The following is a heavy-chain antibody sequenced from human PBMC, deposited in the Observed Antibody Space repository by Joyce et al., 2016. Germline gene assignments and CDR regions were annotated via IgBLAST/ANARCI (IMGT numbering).Heavy chain of an antibody. CDR1: GDTFSSYT. Sequence: QVQLVQSGAEVKKPGSSVKVSCKASGDTFSSYTISWVRQAPGQGLEWMGGSIPLFGTANDAQKFQGRVTITADESTSTAYMELSSLRSEDTAVYFCARGTNCSSTSCYLQYFQHWGQGTLVSVSS. V-gene: IGHV1-69*01. D-gene: IGHD2-2*01. J-gene: IGHJ1*01. CDR3: ARGTNCSSTSCYLQYFQH. CDR2: SIPLFGTA.